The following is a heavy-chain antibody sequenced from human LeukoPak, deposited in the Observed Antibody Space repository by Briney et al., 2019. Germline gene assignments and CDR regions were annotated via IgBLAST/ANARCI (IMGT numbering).Heavy chain of an antibody. D-gene: IGHD3-16*01. J-gene: IGHJ4*02. Sequence: GGSLRLSCVASGFTFSNYAMSWVRQAPGKGLQWVANINEDGSEKHYVDSVKGRFTISRDNAENSLYLQMNSLRAEDTAVYYCASGGHLDWWGQGALVTVAS. CDR1: GFTFSNYA. V-gene: IGHV3-7*03. CDR3: ASGGHLDW. CDR2: INEDGSEK.